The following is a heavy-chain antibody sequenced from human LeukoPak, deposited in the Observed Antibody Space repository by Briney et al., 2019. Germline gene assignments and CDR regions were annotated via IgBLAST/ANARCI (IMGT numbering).Heavy chain of an antibody. CDR3: ARDGYQVPTIFGTFDP. D-gene: IGHD3-3*01. Sequence: GGSLRLSCAASGFTVSSNYMNWVRQAPGKGLEWVSLISADSSHIYYADSVKGRFTISRDNAKNSLFLQMNSLRAEDTAVYYCARDGYQVPTIFGTFDPWGQGTLVTVSS. V-gene: IGHV3-21*01. CDR1: GFTVSSNY. CDR2: ISADSSHI. J-gene: IGHJ5*02.